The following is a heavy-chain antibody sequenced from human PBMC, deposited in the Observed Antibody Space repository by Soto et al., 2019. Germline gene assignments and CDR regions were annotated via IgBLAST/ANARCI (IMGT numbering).Heavy chain of an antibody. CDR2: IYNSGST. CDR1: GGSISSGGYS. Sequence: SETLSLTCAVSGGSISSGGYSWSWIRQPPGKGLEWIGYIYNSGSTYYNPSLKSRVTISVDRSKNQFSLKLSSVTAADTAVYYCAREGCGGDCYSRYFDYWGQGTLVTVSS. D-gene: IGHD2-21*02. CDR3: AREGCGGDCYSRYFDY. V-gene: IGHV4-30-2*01. J-gene: IGHJ4*02.